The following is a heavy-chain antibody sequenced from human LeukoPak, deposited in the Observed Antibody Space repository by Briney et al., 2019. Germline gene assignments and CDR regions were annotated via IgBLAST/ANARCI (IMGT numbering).Heavy chain of an antibody. CDR3: AKDLRDDYYYYYMDV. Sequence: GRSLRLSCAASDFTFSSYGMHWVRQAPGKGLEWVAVIWYDGSNKYYADSVKGRFTISRDNSKNTLYLQMNSLRAEDTAVYYCAKDLRDDYYYYYMDVWGKGTTVTVSS. CDR2: IWYDGSNK. D-gene: IGHD3-9*01. CDR1: DFTFSSYG. J-gene: IGHJ6*03. V-gene: IGHV3-33*06.